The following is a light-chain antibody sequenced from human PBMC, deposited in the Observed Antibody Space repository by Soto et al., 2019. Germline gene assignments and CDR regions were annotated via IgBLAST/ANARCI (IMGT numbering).Light chain of an antibody. Sequence: QSALTQPPSASGSPGQSVTISCTGTSSDVGAYNYVSWYQQYPGKAPKLMIYEISKRPSGVPDRFSGSKSGKTASLTVSGLQAEDEADYYCSSYAGSNILVFGGGTKLTVL. CDR1: SSDVGAYNY. V-gene: IGLV2-8*01. CDR3: SSYAGSNILV. CDR2: EIS. J-gene: IGLJ3*02.